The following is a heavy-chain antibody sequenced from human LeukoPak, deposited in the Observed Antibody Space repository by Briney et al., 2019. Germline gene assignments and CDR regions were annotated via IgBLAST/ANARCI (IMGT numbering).Heavy chain of an antibody. CDR3: ARAGYYYDSSGFHFDY. Sequence: GGSLRLSCAASGFTFSSYSMNWVRQAPGEGLEWVSSISSSSSYIYYADSVKGRFTISRDNAKNSLYLQMNSLRADDTAVYYCARAGYYYDSSGFHFDYWGQGTLVTVSS. D-gene: IGHD3-22*01. J-gene: IGHJ4*02. CDR2: ISSSSSYI. CDR1: GFTFSSYS. V-gene: IGHV3-21*01.